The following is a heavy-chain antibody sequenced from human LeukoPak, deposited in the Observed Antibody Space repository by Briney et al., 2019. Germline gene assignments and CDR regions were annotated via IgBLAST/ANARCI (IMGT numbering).Heavy chain of an antibody. CDR3: ARGDGYNFGLHDY. J-gene: IGHJ4*02. V-gene: IGHV3-7*05. Sequence: GGSLRLSCATSGFTFDSYWMSWVRQAPGKGLEWVANIKEDGSEKYYVDSVKGRFTISRDNAKNSVYLQMNSLRAEDTAVYYCARGDGYNFGLHDYWGQGTLVTVSS. CDR1: GFTFDSYW. D-gene: IGHD5-24*01. CDR2: IKEDGSEK.